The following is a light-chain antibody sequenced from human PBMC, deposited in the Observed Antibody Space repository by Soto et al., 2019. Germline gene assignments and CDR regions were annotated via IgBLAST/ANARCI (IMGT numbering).Light chain of an antibody. V-gene: IGLV2-23*01. Sequence: QSALTQPASVSGSAGQSITISCTGTSSDVGSYNLVSWYQHHPGKTPKLMIYEGSRRPSGVSNRFSASKSGNTASLTISGLQAEDEAEYYCCSYETSSTYVFGSGTKVTVL. CDR3: CSYETSSTYV. CDR2: EGS. J-gene: IGLJ1*01. CDR1: SSDVGSYNL.